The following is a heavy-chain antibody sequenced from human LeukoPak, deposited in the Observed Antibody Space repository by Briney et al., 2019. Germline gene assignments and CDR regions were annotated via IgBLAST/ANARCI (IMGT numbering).Heavy chain of an antibody. Sequence: GGSLRLSCAAPGFTFSSYGMHWVRQAPGKGLEWVAVISYDGSNKYYADSVKGRFTISRDNSKNTLYLQMNSLRAEDTAVYYCAKDRGRINWNYGIYYYYMDVWGKGTTVTVSS. CDR2: ISYDGSNK. CDR3: AKDRGRINWNYGIYYYYMDV. D-gene: IGHD1-7*01. J-gene: IGHJ6*03. CDR1: GFTFSSYG. V-gene: IGHV3-30*18.